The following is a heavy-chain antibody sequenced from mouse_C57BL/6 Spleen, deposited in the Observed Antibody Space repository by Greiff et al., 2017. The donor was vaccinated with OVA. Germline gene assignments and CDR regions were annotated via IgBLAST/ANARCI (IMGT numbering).Heavy chain of an antibody. CDR3: ASGTYYFDY. V-gene: IGHV1-82*01. Sequence: VQLQQSGPELVKPGASVKISCKASGYAFSSSWMNWVKQRPGKGLEWIGRIYTGDGDTNYNGKFKGKATLTADKSSSTAYMQLSSLTSEDSAVYFCASGTYYFDYWGQGTTLTVSS. CDR1: GYAFSSSW. CDR2: IYTGDGDT. J-gene: IGHJ2*01.